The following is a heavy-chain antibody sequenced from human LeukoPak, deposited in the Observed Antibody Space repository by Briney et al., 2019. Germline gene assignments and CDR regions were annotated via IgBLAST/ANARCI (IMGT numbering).Heavy chain of an antibody. CDR1: GYTFTSYG. V-gene: IGHV1-18*01. Sequence: ASVKVSCKASGYTFTSYGISWVRQAPAQGLEWMGWISAYNGNTNYAQKLQGRVTMTTDTSTSTAYIELRSLRSDDTAVYYCARDLTPALGYCSSTSCYVLDYWGQGTLVSVSS. D-gene: IGHD2-2*01. J-gene: IGHJ4*02. CDR3: ARDLTPALGYCSSTSCYVLDY. CDR2: ISAYNGNT.